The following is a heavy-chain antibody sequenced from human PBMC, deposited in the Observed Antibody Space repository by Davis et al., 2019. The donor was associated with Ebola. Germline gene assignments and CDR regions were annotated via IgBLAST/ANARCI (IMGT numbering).Heavy chain of an antibody. D-gene: IGHD2-2*01. Sequence: SETLSLTCAVPGGSITSAGYSWSWIRQRPGKGLEWIGYIFYSGSTYYNPSLKSRVTISVDTSKNQFSLSLRSVTAADTAVYHCARRAGFQHYYGMDVWGKGTTVTVSS. CDR1: GGSITSAGYS. CDR3: ARRAGFQHYYGMDV. V-gene: IGHV4-31*11. CDR2: IFYSGST. J-gene: IGHJ6*04.